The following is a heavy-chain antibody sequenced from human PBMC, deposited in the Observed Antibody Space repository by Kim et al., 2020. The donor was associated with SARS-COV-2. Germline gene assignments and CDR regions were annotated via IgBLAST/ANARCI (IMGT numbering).Heavy chain of an antibody. Sequence: SYAQKFQGRVTMTRDTSTSTVYMELSSLRSEDTAVYYCAREVGWELYFDYWGQGTLVTVSS. CDR3: AREVGWELYFDY. D-gene: IGHD1-26*01. J-gene: IGHJ4*01. V-gene: IGHV1-46*01.